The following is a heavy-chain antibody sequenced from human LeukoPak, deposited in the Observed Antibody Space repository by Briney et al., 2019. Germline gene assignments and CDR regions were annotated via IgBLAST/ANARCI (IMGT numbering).Heavy chain of an antibody. CDR1: GVISSSYA. CDR3: SKDTGPAAGITADY. J-gene: IGHJ4*02. D-gene: IGHD6-13*01. CDR2: IRGSDIST. Sequence: GGSLRLSCAASGVISSSYAMTWVSQAPGKGLEWVSTIRGSDISTYYADSVKGRFTISRDNSKNTIYLQMNSLRAEDTAIYYCSKDTGPAAGITADYWGQGTLATVSS. V-gene: IGHV3-23*01.